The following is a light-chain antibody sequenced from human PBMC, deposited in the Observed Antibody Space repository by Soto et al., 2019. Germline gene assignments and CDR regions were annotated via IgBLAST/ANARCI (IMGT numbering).Light chain of an antibody. CDR1: SGYSNYK. V-gene: IGLV9-49*01. CDR2: VGTGGIVG. J-gene: IGLJ2*01. CDR3: GADHGSRGNLV. Sequence: QSVLTQPPSASASLGASVTLTCTLSSGYSNYKVDWYQQRPGKGPRFVMRVGTGGIVGSKGDGIPDRFSVLGSGLNRYLTIKNIQEEDESDYHCGADHGSRGNLVFGGGTKLTVL.